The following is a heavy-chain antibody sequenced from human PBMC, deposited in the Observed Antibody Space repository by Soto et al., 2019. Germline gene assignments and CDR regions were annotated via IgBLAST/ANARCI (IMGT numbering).Heavy chain of an antibody. J-gene: IGHJ6*03. D-gene: IGHD2-2*01. CDR1: GFTFSSYS. CDR3: ARDGLSSYYYYYMDV. Sequence: PGGSLRLSCAASGFTFSSYSMNWVRQAPGKGLEWVSYISSSSTIYYADSVKGRFTISRDNAKNSLYLQMNSLRAEDTAVYYCARDGLSSYYYYYMDVWGKGTTVTVSS. CDR2: ISSSSTI. V-gene: IGHV3-48*01.